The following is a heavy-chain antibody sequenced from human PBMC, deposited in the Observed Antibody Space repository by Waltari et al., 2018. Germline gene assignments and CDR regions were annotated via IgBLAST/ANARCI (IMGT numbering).Heavy chain of an antibody. CDR3: ATRYGAGTLNF. CDR1: GFDFSTHA. CDR2: TNGGGEVT. V-gene: IGHV3-23*01. D-gene: IGHD3-10*01. J-gene: IGHJ1*01. Sequence: EVQVLESGGGLVQPGGSLRLSCVVSGFDFSTHAVTWVRQAPGRGLEGVSLTNGGGEVTKLSDSAKGRFSISRDYSRNTLFLQMNRLTADDSGVYYCATRYGAGTLNFGGQGTLVSVSS.